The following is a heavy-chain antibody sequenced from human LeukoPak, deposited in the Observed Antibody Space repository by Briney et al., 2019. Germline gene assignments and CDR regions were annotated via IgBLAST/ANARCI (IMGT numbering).Heavy chain of an antibody. D-gene: IGHD6-19*01. V-gene: IGHV3-21*01. CDR2: ISSNSSYI. CDR3: ARDLRPAGYSSG. Sequence: PGGSLRLSCAASGFTFSSYSMNWVRQAPGKGLEWVSSISSNSSYIYYADSVKGRFTISRDNAKNSLYLQMNSLRAEDTAVYYCARDLRPAGYSSGWGQGTLVTVSS. CDR1: GFTFSSYS. J-gene: IGHJ4*02.